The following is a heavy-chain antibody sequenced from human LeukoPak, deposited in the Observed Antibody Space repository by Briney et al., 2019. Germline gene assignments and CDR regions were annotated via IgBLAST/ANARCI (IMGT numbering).Heavy chain of an antibody. V-gene: IGHV3-74*01. CDR2: IKGDGSTI. D-gene: IGHD2-15*01. CDR3: ARGGLPGGFDY. Sequence: GGSLRLSCAASGFTFSSYWMFWVRQAPGKGLVWVSHIKGDGSTITYADSVKGRFTISRDNAKSTLYLQLNSLRVDDTAVYYCARGGLPGGFDYWGQGALVTVSS. CDR1: GFTFSSYW. J-gene: IGHJ4*02.